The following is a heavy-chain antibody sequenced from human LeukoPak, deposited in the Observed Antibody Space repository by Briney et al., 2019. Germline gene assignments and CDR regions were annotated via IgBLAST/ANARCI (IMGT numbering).Heavy chain of an antibody. Sequence: SETLSLTCTVSGGSISSYYWSWIRQPAGKGLEWIGRIYTSGSTNNNPSLKSRVTISVDKSKNQFSLKLSSVTAADTAVYYCARDRWDMAAAGTGEDDYYYYYMDVWGKGTTVTVSS. J-gene: IGHJ6*03. CDR1: GGSISSYY. V-gene: IGHV4-4*07. D-gene: IGHD6-13*01. CDR2: IYTSGST. CDR3: ARDRWDMAAAGTGEDDYYYYYMDV.